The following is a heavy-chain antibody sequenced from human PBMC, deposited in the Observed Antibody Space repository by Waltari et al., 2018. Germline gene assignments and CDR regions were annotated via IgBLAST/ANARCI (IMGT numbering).Heavy chain of an antibody. Sequence: QVQRQQWGAGLLKPSETLSLTCDVSGGSPSGYNWTWIRKPPGKGLEWMGEINDSGRTTYHPALESRVTLSIYSANNQFSLRVRSVTAADTAVYYCARVFGHYYYYMDAWGKGTTVTISS. J-gene: IGHJ6*03. CDR2: INDSGRT. CDR1: GGSPSGYN. CDR3: ARVFGHYYYYMDA. V-gene: IGHV4-34*02. D-gene: IGHD3-3*01.